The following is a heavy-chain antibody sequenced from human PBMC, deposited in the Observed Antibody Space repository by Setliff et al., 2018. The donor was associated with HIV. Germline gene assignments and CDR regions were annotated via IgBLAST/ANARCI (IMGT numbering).Heavy chain of an antibody. CDR2: IKSKSAGGTS. V-gene: IGHV3-15*01. J-gene: IGHJ4*02. Sequence: GGSLRLSCAASGFSFSNDWMNWVRQAPGKGLEWVGRIKSKSAGGTSDYTAPVKGRFTISRDDSKNMLYLQMNSLKMEDTAVYYCTTGGGGADWGQGTLVTVS. D-gene: IGHD3-16*01. CDR3: TTGGGGAD. CDR1: GFSFSNDW.